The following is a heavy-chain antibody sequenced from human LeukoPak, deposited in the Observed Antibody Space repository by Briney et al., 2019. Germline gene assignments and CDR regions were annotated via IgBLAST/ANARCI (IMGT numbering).Heavy chain of an antibody. CDR3: ARVPRDDYSNLHDY. CDR1: GYTFTSYD. Sequence: GASVKVSCKASGYTFTSYDINWVRQATGQGLEWMGWMNPNSGNTGYAQKLQGRVTMTRSTSITTAYMELSSLRSEDTAVYYCARVPRDDYSNLHDYWGQGTLVTVSS. CDR2: MNPNSGNT. V-gene: IGHV1-8*01. J-gene: IGHJ4*02. D-gene: IGHD4-11*01.